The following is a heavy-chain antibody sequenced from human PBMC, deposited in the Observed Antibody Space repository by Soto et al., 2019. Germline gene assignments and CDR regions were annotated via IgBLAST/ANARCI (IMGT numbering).Heavy chain of an antibody. CDR1: GASLSSSDHF. D-gene: IGHD2-15*01. Sequence: QLQLQETGPGPVKPSETLSLSCAVSGASLSSSDHFWGWFRQSPGKGLEWLASIYHSGTTYYNRSLKSRLTISVDMSASHFSLRLTSVNAVDTAVYYCARLVVGAPRHPDFDFWGQGTLVTVSS. CDR2: IYHSGTT. V-gene: IGHV4-39*02. CDR3: ARLVVGAPRHPDFDF. J-gene: IGHJ4*02.